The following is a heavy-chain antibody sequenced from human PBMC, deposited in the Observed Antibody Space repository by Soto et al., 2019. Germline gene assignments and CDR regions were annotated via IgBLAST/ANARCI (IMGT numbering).Heavy chain of an antibody. Sequence: PSETLSLTCTVSGGSISSGGYYWSWIRQHPGKGLEWIGYIYYSGSTYYNPSLKSRVTISVDTSKNQFSLKLSSVTAADTAVYYCARDRDFQIFDSYYYYYGMDVWGQGTTVTVSS. CDR3: ARDRDFQIFDSYYYYYGMDV. CDR1: GGSISSGGYY. D-gene: IGHD3-9*01. J-gene: IGHJ6*02. V-gene: IGHV4-31*03. CDR2: IYYSGST.